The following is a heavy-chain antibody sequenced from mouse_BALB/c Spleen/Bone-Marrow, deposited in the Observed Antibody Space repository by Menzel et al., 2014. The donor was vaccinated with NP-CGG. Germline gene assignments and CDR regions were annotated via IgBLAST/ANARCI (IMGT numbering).Heavy chain of an antibody. V-gene: IGHV1-39*01. J-gene: IGHJ1*01. CDR1: GYSFTGYN. Sequence: EVKLMESGPELEKPGASVKISCKASGYSFTGYNMNWVKQSNGKSLEWIGDIDPYYGGTSYNQKFKGKATLTVDKSSSTAYMQLKSLTSEASAVYYCARRAGYGNPWYFDVWGAGTTVTVPS. CDR2: IDPYYGGT. D-gene: IGHD2-1*01. CDR3: ARRAGYGNPWYFDV.